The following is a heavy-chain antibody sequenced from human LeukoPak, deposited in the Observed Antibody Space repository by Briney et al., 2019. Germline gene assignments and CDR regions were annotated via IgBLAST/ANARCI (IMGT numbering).Heavy chain of an antibody. J-gene: IGHJ3*02. D-gene: IGHD3-22*01. V-gene: IGHV4-34*01. CDR3: ARDDMDAFDI. CDR1: GGSISSYY. CDR2: INHSGST. Sequence: SDTLSLTCTVSGGSISSYYWSWIRQPPGKGLEWIGEINHSGSTNYNPSLKSRVTISVDTSKNQFSLKLSSVTAADTAVYYCARDDMDAFDIWGQGTMVTVSS.